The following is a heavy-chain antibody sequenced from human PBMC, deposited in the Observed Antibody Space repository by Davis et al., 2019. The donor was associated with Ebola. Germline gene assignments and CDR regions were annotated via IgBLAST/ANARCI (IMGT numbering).Heavy chain of an antibody. CDR1: GGSFSGYY. J-gene: IGHJ4*02. V-gene: IGHV4-59*01. D-gene: IGHD2-8*02. Sequence: SETLSLTCAVYGGSFSGYYWSWIRQPPGKGLEWIGYIYYSGSTNYNPSLKSRVTISVDTSKNQFSLKLSSVTAADTAVYYCARAPYCTGGVCYTGPDYWGQGTLVTVSS. CDR3: ARAPYCTGGVCYTGPDY. CDR2: IYYSGST.